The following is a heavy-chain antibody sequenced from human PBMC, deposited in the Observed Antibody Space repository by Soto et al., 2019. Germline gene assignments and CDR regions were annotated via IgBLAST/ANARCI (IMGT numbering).Heavy chain of an antibody. V-gene: IGHV1-18*01. CDR2: ISGYNGNT. J-gene: IGHJ6*02. D-gene: IGHD6-13*01. CDR1: GYVFSTYG. CDR3: ARAEVYTSSWYAMDV. Sequence: QAQLVQSGAEVKKPGASVKVSCKASGYVFSTYGITWVRQASGQGLEWMGWISGYNGNTDDGQKLQGRVTLTIDASTTTAYMDLRNLKSDDTAVYYCARAEVYTSSWYAMDVWGQGTTVIVSS.